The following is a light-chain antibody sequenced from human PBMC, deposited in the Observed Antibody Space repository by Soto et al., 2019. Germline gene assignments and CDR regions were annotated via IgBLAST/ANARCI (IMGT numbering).Light chain of an antibody. CDR1: QNVNTD. V-gene: IGKV3-11*01. CDR2: DAS. Sequence: EIVLTQSPATLSLSPGERVTLSCRASQNVNTDLACYQQKPGQAPRLLIYDASHRATAIPPRFSGSGSGTDLTLTISSPEPEDSAVYYCQQRTNWLTVGRGTKVDIK. J-gene: IGKJ3*01. CDR3: QQRTNWLT.